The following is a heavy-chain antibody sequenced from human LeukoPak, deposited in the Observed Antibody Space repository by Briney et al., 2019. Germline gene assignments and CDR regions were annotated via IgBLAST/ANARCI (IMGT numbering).Heavy chain of an antibody. J-gene: IGHJ4*02. CDR1: GFTFSSYS. Sequence: PGGSLRLSCAASGFTFSSYSMNWVRQAPGKGLEWVSSISAISTYIYYADSVKGRFSISRDNAKNSLFLQMNSLRAEDTALYYCARDRSTNSYAEYFFDYWGRGTLVTVSS. CDR3: ARDRSTNSYAEYFFDY. V-gene: IGHV3-21*01. CDR2: ISAISTYI. D-gene: IGHD5-18*01.